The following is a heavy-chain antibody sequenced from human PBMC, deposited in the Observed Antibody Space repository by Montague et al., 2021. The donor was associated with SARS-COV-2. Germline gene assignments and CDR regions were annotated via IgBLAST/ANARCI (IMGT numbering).Heavy chain of an antibody. Sequence: TLSLVCTVSGGSISDGGHSWTWIRQPPGKGLEWIGYVYYSGSTFYIPSLKSRITISVDTSKNQFSLKLSSVTAADTAVYYCAREGGRIQLWLRGDDTFNIWGRGTLVTVSS. V-gene: IGHV4-31*03. CDR2: VYYSGST. CDR3: AREGGRIQLWLRGDDTFNI. D-gene: IGHD5-18*01. J-gene: IGHJ3*02. CDR1: GGSISDGGHS.